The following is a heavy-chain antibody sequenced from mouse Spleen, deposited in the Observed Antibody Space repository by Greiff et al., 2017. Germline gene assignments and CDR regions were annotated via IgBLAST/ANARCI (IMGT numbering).Heavy chain of an antibody. V-gene: IGHV1-85*01. CDR2: IYPRDGST. CDR1: GYTFTSYD. Sequence: QVQLQQSGPELVKPGASVKLSCKASGYTFTSYDINWVKQGPGQGLEWIGWIYPRDGSTKYNEKFKGKATLTVDTSSSTAYMELHSLTSEDSAVYFCARSDYYYGSRYYAMDYWGQGTSVTVSS. J-gene: IGHJ4*01. CDR3: ARSDYYYGSRYYAMDY. D-gene: IGHD1-1*01.